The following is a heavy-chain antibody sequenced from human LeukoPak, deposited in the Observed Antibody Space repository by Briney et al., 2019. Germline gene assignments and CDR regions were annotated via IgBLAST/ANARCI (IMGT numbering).Heavy chain of an antibody. Sequence: GGSLRLSCAASGFTFSSYAMSWVRQAPGKGLEWVSAISGSGGSTYYADSVKGRFTISRDNSKNTLYLQMNSLRAEDTAVYYCAKGEGGYYDSSGLDAFDIWGQGTMVTVSS. CDR1: GFTFSSYA. V-gene: IGHV3-23*01. J-gene: IGHJ3*02. CDR3: AKGEGGYYDSSGLDAFDI. D-gene: IGHD3-22*01. CDR2: ISGSGGST.